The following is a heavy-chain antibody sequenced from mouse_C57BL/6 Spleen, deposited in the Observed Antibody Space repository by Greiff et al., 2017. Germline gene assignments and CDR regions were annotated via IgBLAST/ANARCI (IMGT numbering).Heavy chain of an antibody. CDR3: ARGDGYQYYYAMDD. D-gene: IGHD2-3*01. Sequence: QVQLQQSGPELVKPGASVKISCKASGYAFRSSWMNWVKQRPGKGLEWIGRISPGDGDPNYNGKFQGKATLTADKYSSTAYMQLSGLKSENSAVYCCARGDGYQYYYAMDDWGQGTSVTVSS. J-gene: IGHJ4*01. CDR1: GYAFRSSW. CDR2: ISPGDGDP. V-gene: IGHV1-82*01.